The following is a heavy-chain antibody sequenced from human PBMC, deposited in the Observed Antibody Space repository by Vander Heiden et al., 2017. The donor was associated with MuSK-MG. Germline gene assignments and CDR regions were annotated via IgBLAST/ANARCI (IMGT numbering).Heavy chain of an antibody. V-gene: IGHV1-69*02. CDR2: IIPILGIA. D-gene: IGHD3-16*01. CDR3: ASPPRGPYYYYMDV. J-gene: IGHJ6*03. Sequence: QVQLVQSGAEVKKPGSSVTVSCKASGGSFSSYTISWVRQAPGKGLEWMGRIIPILGIANYAQKFQGRVTITADKSTSTAYMELSSLRSEDTAVYYCASPPRGPYYYYMDVWGQGTTVTVSS. CDR1: GGSFSSYT.